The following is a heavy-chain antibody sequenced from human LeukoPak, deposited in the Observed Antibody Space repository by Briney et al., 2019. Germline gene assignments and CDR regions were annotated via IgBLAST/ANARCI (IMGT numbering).Heavy chain of an antibody. CDR2: ISVSGGT. V-gene: IGHV3-23*01. D-gene: IGHD1-26*01. Sequence: GGSLRLSCAASGFTFSSYAMSWVRQAPGKGLEWVSSISVSGGTYYADSVKGRFTISRDNSKNTLYLQMNSLRAEDTAVYYCAKHVGSGSYFYYFDYWGQGALVTVSS. CDR3: AKHVGSGSYFYYFDY. J-gene: IGHJ4*02. CDR1: GFTFSSYA.